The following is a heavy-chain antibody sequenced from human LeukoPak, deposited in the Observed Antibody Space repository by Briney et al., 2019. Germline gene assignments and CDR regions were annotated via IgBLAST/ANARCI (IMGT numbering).Heavy chain of an antibody. V-gene: IGHV3-53*01. CDR2: IYSGGST. J-gene: IGHJ4*02. Sequence: GGSLRLSCAASGFTLSSNYMSWVRQAPGKGLEWVSVIYSGGSTYYADSVKGRFTISRDNSKNTLCLQMNSLRAEDTAVYYCARAAGNLDYWGQGTLVTVSS. D-gene: IGHD6-13*01. CDR1: GFTLSSNY. CDR3: ARAAGNLDY.